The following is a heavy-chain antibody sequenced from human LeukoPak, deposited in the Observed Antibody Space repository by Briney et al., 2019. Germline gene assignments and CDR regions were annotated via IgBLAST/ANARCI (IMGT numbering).Heavy chain of an antibody. CDR2: ISTSSTYI. CDR1: GFTFSTYS. Sequence: PGGSLRLSCAASGFTFSTYSMNWVRQAPGKGLEWVSSISTSSTYICYADSVKGRFTISRDNAKNSLYLQMNSLRAEDTAVYYCAASAPRDYWGQGTLVTVSS. V-gene: IGHV3-21*01. CDR3: AASAPRDY. J-gene: IGHJ4*02.